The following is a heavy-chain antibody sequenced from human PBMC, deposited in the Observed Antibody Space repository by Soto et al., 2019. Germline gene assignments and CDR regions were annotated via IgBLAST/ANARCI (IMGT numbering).Heavy chain of an antibody. D-gene: IGHD3-10*01. Sequence: QVQLQESGPGLVRPSGTLSLTCAVSGGSISSSNWWTWVRQPPGKGLEWIGEIDHSGSTNYIPSLKSRVTISVVKAKNQFSLKLTSVTAADTAVYFCATRFDGLGSYEYWGQGTLVTVSS. J-gene: IGHJ4*02. CDR3: ATRFDGLGSYEY. CDR2: IDHSGST. CDR1: GGSISSSNW. V-gene: IGHV4-4*02.